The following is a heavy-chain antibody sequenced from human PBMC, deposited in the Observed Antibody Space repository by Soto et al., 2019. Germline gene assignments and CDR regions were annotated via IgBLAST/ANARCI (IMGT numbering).Heavy chain of an antibody. CDR3: ARSDGPLGDY. Sequence: QVQLVQSGAEVKKPGASVKVSCKASGYTCTSYAMHWVRQAPGQRLEWMGWINAGNGNTKYSQKFQGRVTITRDTSASTAYMELSSLRSEDTAVYYCARSDGPLGDYWGQGTLVTVSS. D-gene: IGHD4-17*01. J-gene: IGHJ4*02. CDR2: INAGNGNT. CDR1: GYTCTSYA. V-gene: IGHV1-3*01.